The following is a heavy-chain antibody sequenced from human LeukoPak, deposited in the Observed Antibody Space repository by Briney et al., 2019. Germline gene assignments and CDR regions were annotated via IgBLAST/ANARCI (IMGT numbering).Heavy chain of an antibody. CDR3: AKTIPYWYFDL. CDR2: IGGDSGTT. CDR1: GFAFSSYD. D-gene: IGHD5-24*01. Sequence: GGSLRLSCAASGFAFSSYDMSWVRQAPGKGLEWVSAIGGDSGTTYEDSVKGRFTISRDNSKYTLYLQMNSLRAEDTAIYYCAKTIPYWYFDLWGRGTLVTVSS. J-gene: IGHJ2*01. V-gene: IGHV3-23*01.